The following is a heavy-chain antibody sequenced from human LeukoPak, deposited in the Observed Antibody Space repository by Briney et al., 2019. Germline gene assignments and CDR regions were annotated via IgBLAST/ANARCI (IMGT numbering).Heavy chain of an antibody. D-gene: IGHD3-10*01. CDR3: AAGGDYYYHMDV. CDR1: GFSLNTYS. V-gene: IGHV3-48*04. CDR2: ISSSSTTI. J-gene: IGHJ6*03. Sequence: GGSLRLSCAASGFSLNTYSMNWVRQAPGKGLEWVSYISSSSTTIYYADSVKGRFTISRDNAKNSVYLQMNSLRAEDTAVYHCAAGGDYYYHMDVWGKGTTVTISS.